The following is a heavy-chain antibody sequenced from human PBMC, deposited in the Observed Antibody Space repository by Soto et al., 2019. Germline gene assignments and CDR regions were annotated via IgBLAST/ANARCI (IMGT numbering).Heavy chain of an antibody. J-gene: IGHJ6*02. V-gene: IGHV4-59*01. CDR3: SRDVAFGEEDV. Sequence: SETLSLTCTVSGGSISSYYWSWIRQPPGKGLEWIGYIYFSGRTNYNPSLKSRVTISIDTSKNQFSLKLTSATAADTAVYYCSRDVAFGEEDVWGQGNTVTVSS. CDR2: IYFSGRT. D-gene: IGHD3-10*01. CDR1: GGSISSYY.